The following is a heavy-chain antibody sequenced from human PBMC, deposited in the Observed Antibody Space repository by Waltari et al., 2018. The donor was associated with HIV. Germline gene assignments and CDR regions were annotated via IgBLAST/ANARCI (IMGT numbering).Heavy chain of an antibody. CDR3: ALRRFYFGDGPYGYDV. J-gene: IGHJ6*02. V-gene: IGHV4-4*02. CDR1: GFYIKHSSNW. D-gene: IGHD4-17*01. Sequence: LHQPGTHSIKPAGTLSLTCGVTGFYIKHSSNWWPWIRQSPGKGLEWIGEVYRDDTTGYRSSLRSRLRISVDKSQNNFSLQLKSVTAADTGVYYCALRRFYFGDGPYGYDVWGPGTTVTVSS. CDR2: VYRDDTT.